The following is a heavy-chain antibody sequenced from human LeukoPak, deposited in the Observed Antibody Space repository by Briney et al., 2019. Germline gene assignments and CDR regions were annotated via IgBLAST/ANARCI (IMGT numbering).Heavy chain of an antibody. D-gene: IGHD3-3*02. J-gene: IGHJ4*02. Sequence: ASVKVTCKASGYTFSDFYIHWVRQAPGQGLEYVGWITPKSGDTYSPQRFQGRVTMTRDASISTAYMELSSLRSDDTAVYFCARVRLADERAWAYWGQGTLVTVSS. CDR3: ARVRLADERAWAY. CDR1: GYTFSDFY. CDR2: ITPKSGDT. V-gene: IGHV1-2*02.